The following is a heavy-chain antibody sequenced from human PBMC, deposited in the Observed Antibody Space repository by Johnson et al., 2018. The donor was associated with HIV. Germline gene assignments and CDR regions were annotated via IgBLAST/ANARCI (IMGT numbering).Heavy chain of an antibody. CDR1: GFTFSTYA. J-gene: IGHJ3*01. V-gene: IGHV3-30-3*01. D-gene: IGHD5-18*01. CDR2: ISYDGSTK. CDR3: ARDQRGGYSYGDAFDS. Sequence: VQLVESGGGVVQPGRSLRLSCAASGFTFSTYAIHWVRQAPGKGLEWVAIISYDGSTKYYADSVKGRFTISRDNSKNSLYLQMNTLRAEDTAVYYCARDQRGGYSYGDAFDSWGQGTVVSVST.